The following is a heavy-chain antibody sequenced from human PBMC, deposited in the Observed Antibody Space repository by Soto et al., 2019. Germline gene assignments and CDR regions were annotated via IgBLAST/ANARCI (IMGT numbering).Heavy chain of an antibody. D-gene: IGHD3-10*01. CDR3: ARDRYYGSGTYYNFYYGMDV. V-gene: IGHV4-30-4*01. J-gene: IGHJ6*02. Sequence: QVQLQESGPGLVKPSQTLSLTCSVSGGSISSGDYYWNWIRQPPGKGLEWIGYIYYSGNTYYNPSLRSRVTISLEQSENQFYLKMSFVTAADTAVYYCARDRYYGSGTYYNFYYGMDVWGQGTTVTVSS. CDR1: GGSISSGDYY. CDR2: IYYSGNT.